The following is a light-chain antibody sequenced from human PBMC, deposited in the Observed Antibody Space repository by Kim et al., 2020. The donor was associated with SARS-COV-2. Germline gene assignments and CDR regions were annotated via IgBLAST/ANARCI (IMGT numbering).Light chain of an antibody. J-gene: IGKJ5*01. V-gene: IGKV3-11*01. CDR2: DAS. CDR1: QSVSTF. CDR3: QQRSDQIT. Sequence: SLSPGEKAALSCRASQSVSTFLAWYQQNPGQAPSLLIYDASNRAAGIPARFSGSGSGTDFTLTITSLEPDDFAVYYCQQRSDQITFGQGTRLEIK.